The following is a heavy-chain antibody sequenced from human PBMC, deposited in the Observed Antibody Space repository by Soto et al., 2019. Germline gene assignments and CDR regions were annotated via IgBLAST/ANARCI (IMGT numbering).Heavy chain of an antibody. V-gene: IGHV3-30*18. CDR2: ISYDGSNK. CDR1: GFTFSSYG. Sequence: QVQLVESGGGVVQPGRSLRLSCAASGFTFSSYGMHWVRQAPGKGLEWVAVISYDGSNKYYADSVKGRFTISRDNSKNSLYLQMNSLRAEDTAVYYCAKAGLYCDYPDYWGQGTLVTVSS. J-gene: IGHJ4*02. CDR3: AKAGLYCDYPDY. D-gene: IGHD4-17*01.